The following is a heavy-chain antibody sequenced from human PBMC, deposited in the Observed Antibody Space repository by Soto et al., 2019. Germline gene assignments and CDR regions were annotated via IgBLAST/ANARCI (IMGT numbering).Heavy chain of an antibody. CDR1: GFTFSPFW. D-gene: IGHD4-4*01. Sequence: EVQLVESGGGLVQPGGSLRLSCAASGFTFSPFWMHRVRQVPGKGPVWVSRINSDGNSTSYADSVKGRFTISRDNDKNTLYLQMNSLRAEDTAVYYCARGSNHFDYWGQGTLVTVSS. CDR3: ARGSNHFDY. CDR2: INSDGNST. V-gene: IGHV3-74*01. J-gene: IGHJ4*02.